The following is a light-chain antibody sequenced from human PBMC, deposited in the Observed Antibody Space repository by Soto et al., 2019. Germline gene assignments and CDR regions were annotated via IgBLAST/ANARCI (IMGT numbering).Light chain of an antibody. CDR2: AAS. V-gene: IGKV1-39*01. J-gene: IGKJ1*01. CDR1: QSISSY. Sequence: DIQMTQSPSSLSASVGDRVTITCRASQSISSYLNWYQQKPGKAPKLLIYAASSLQSGVPSRFSGSGSGTDFTLTISSLQPEDFATYYCQQRYSTPVTLGQGTEVDIK. CDR3: QQRYSTPVT.